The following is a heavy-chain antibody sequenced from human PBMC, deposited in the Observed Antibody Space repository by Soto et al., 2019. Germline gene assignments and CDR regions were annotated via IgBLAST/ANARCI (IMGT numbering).Heavy chain of an antibody. CDR1: GYTFTGYY. Sequence: VASVKVSCKASGYTFTGYYRHWVRHAPGQRLEWMGWINPNSGGTNYAQKFQGWVTMTRDTSISTAYMVLSRLRSDDTAVYYCAREGYNWNFIDYYYYGMDVWGQGTTVTGSS. J-gene: IGHJ6*02. D-gene: IGHD1-7*01. CDR2: INPNSGGT. V-gene: IGHV1-2*04. CDR3: AREGYNWNFIDYYYYGMDV.